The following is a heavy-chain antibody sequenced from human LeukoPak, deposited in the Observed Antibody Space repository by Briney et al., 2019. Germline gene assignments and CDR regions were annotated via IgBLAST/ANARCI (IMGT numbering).Heavy chain of an antibody. CDR1: GGSIGSYY. CDR3: ARGVAAAGTKGLLFN. J-gene: IGHJ4*02. V-gene: IGHV4-59*01. CDR2: IYYSGST. D-gene: IGHD6-13*01. Sequence: SETLSLTCTVSGGSIGSYYWSWIRQPPGKGLEWIGYIYYSGSTNYNPSLKSRVTISVDTSKNQFSLKLSSVTAADTAVYYCARGVAAAGTKGLLFNWGQGTLVTVSS.